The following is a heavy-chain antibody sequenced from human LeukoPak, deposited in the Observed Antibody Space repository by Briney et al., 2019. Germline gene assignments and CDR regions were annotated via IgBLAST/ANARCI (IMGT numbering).Heavy chain of an antibody. V-gene: IGHV3-48*04. CDR2: ISSSTTTI. CDR1: GFTFSSSI. CDR3: AELGITMIGGV. D-gene: IGHD3-10*02. Sequence: GGSLRLSCTASGFTFSSSIMTWVRQAPGKGLEWVSYISSSTTTIYYADSVKGRFTISRDNAKNSLYLQMNSLRAEDTAVYYCAELGITMIGGVWGKGTTVTISS. J-gene: IGHJ6*04.